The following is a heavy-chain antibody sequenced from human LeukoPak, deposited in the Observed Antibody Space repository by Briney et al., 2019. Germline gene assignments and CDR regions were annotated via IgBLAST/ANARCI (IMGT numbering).Heavy chain of an antibody. J-gene: IGHJ5*02. Sequence: DSVKVSCKASGYTFTSYGFTWVRQAPGQGLEWMGWINTYSGNRNYAQMLQGRVTLTTDTSTSTAYMELRSLRSDDTAVYYCARDPYCSGGSCPLNWFDPWGQGTLVTVSS. CDR3: ARDPYCSGGSCPLNWFDP. V-gene: IGHV1-18*01. CDR2: INTYSGNR. CDR1: GYTFTSYG. D-gene: IGHD2-15*01.